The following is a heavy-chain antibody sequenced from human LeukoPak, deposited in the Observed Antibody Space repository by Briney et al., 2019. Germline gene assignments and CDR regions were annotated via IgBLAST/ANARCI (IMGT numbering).Heavy chain of an antibody. CDR2: INHSGST. J-gene: IGHJ4*02. CDR3: ARGLGDFWSGYLPSGYDFGFDY. V-gene: IGHV4-34*01. CDR1: GGSFSGYY. D-gene: IGHD3-3*01. Sequence: SETLSLTCAVYGGSFSGYYWSWIRQPPGKGLEWIGEINHSGSTNYNPSLKSRVTISVDTSKNQFSLKLSSVTAADTAVYYCARGLGDFWSGYLPSGYDFGFDYWGQGTLVTVSS.